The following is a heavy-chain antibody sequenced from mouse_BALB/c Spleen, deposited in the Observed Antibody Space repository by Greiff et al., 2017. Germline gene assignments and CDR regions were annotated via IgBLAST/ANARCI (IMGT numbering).Heavy chain of an antibody. Sequence: VKLMESGAELVRPGTSVKISCKASGYTFTNYWLGWVKQRPGHGLEWIGDIYPGGGYTNYNEKFKGKATLTADTSSSTAYMQLSSLTSEDSAVYFCARSPSYAMDYWGQGTSVTVSS. V-gene: IGHV1-63*02. CDR1: GYTFTNYW. CDR2: IYPGGGYT. J-gene: IGHJ4*01. CDR3: ARSPSYAMDY.